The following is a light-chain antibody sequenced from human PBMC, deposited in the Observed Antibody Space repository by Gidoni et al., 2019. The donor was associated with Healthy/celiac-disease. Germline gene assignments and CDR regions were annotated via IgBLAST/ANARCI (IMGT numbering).Light chain of an antibody. J-gene: IGKJ1*01. CDR3: QQRSNWSRA. CDR1: QSVSSY. CDR2: DAS. V-gene: IGKV3-11*01. Sequence: EIVLTQSPATLSLSPGERATLSCRASQSVSSYLAWYHQKPGQAPRLLIYDASNRATGIPARFSGSGSGTDFTLTISSLEPEDFAVYYCQQRSNWSRAFGQGTKVEIK.